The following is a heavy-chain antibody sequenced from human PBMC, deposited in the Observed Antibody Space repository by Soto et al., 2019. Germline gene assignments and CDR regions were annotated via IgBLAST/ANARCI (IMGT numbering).Heavy chain of an antibody. V-gene: IGHV4-59*01. CDR1: GGSISSYY. D-gene: IGHD3-3*01. Sequence: PSETLSLTCTVSGGSISSYYWTWVRQAPGKGLEWIGYIYNSGTTYYNPSLKSRVTISVDTSKNQFSLKLSSVTAADTALYYCARGAIFGVVLRNWFDPWGQGTLVTVSS. CDR2: IYNSGTT. CDR3: ARGAIFGVVLRNWFDP. J-gene: IGHJ5*02.